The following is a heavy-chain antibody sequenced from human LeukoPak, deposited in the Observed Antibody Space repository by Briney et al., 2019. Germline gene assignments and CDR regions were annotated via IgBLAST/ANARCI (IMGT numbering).Heavy chain of an antibody. V-gene: IGHV3-33*01. J-gene: IGHJ4*02. D-gene: IGHD3-22*01. CDR2: IWYDGSNK. Sequence: GGSLRLSCAASGFSFSSYGMHWVRQAPGKGLEWVAVIWYDGSNKYYADSVKGRFTISRDNSKNTLYLQMNSLRAEDTAVYYCARAFDSSGYYQGHFDYWGQGTLVIVSS. CDR3: ARAFDSSGYYQGHFDY. CDR1: GFSFSSYG.